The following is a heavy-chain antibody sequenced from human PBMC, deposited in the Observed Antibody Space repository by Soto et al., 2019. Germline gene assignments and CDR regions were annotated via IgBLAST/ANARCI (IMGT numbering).Heavy chain of an antibody. V-gene: IGHV3-74*01. CDR2: INSDGSST. J-gene: IGHJ6*03. CDR3: ARAGSDTAMVSDYYYYMDV. D-gene: IGHD5-18*01. CDR1: GFTFSSYW. Sequence: GGSLRLSCAASGFTFSSYWMHWVRQAPGKGLVWVSRINSDGSSTSYADSVKGRFTISRDNAKNTLYLQMNSLRAEDTAVYYCARAGSDTAMVSDYYYYMDVWGKGTTVTVSS.